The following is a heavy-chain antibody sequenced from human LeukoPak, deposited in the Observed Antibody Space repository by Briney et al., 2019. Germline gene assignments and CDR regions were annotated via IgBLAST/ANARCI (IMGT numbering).Heavy chain of an antibody. CDR3: ASWSGYDQLFDY. Sequence: SETLSLACAVYGGSFSGYYWSWIRQPPGKGLEWIGEINHSGSTNYNPSLKSRVTISVDTSKNQFSLKLSSVTAADTAVYYCASWSGYDQLFDYWGQGTLVTVSS. CDR1: GGSFSGYY. CDR2: INHSGST. V-gene: IGHV4-34*01. D-gene: IGHD5-12*01. J-gene: IGHJ4*02.